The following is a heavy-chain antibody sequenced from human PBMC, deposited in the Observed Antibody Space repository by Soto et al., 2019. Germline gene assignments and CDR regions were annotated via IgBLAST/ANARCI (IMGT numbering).Heavy chain of an antibody. J-gene: IGHJ5*02. Sequence: SETLSLTCAVYGGSFTTHYWSWIRQPPGKGLEWIGEIDHSGSTNYNPSLKSRVIISVDTSKNQISLKLNSVTAADTAVYYCWRGYTYFWRFDPWGQGSLVTVSS. CDR1: GGSFTTHY. D-gene: IGHD3-3*01. V-gene: IGHV4-34*01. CDR3: WRGYTYFWRFDP. CDR2: IDHSGST.